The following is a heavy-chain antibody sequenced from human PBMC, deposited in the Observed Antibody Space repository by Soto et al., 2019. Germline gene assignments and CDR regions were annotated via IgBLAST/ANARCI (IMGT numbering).Heavy chain of an antibody. J-gene: IGHJ4*02. V-gene: IGHV3-30-3*01. Sequence: QVQLVESGGGVVQPGRCLRLSCAASGFTFSSYAMHWVRQAPGKGLEWVAVISYDGSNKYYADSVKGRFTISRDNSKNTLYLQMNSLRAEDTAVYYCAREGNYGDYGRSLDYWGQGTLVTVSS. CDR2: ISYDGSNK. D-gene: IGHD4-17*01. CDR1: GFTFSSYA. CDR3: AREGNYGDYGRSLDY.